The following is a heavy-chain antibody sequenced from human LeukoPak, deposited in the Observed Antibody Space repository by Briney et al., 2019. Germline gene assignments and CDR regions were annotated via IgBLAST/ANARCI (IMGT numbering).Heavy chain of an antibody. CDR2: INHSGST. D-gene: IGHD6-19*01. CDR3: ARTSVRQWLVGRARNAFDI. Sequence: TSETLSLTCAVYGGSFSGYYWSWIRQPPGKGLEWIGEINHSGSTNYNPSLKSRVTISVDTSKNQFSLKLSSVTAADTAVYYCARTSVRQWLVGRARNAFDIWGQGTMVTVSS. J-gene: IGHJ3*02. CDR1: GGSFSGYY. V-gene: IGHV4-34*01.